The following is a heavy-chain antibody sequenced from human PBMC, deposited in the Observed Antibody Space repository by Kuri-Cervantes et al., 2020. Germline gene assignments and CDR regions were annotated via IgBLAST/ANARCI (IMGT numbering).Heavy chain of an antibody. D-gene: IGHD1-26*01. J-gene: IGHJ4*02. CDR3: ARARGYSGSLYFDY. Sequence: GESLKISCAASGFTFSSYGMHWVRQAPGKGLEWVAVIWYDGSNKYYADSVKGRFTISRDNSKNTLYLQMNSLRAEDTAVYYCARARGYSGSLYFDYWGQGTLVTVSS. CDR1: GFTFSSYG. V-gene: IGHV3-33*01. CDR2: IWYDGSNK.